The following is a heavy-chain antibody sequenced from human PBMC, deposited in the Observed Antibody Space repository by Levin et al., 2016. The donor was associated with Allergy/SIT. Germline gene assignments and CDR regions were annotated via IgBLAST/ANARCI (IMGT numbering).Heavy chain of an antibody. Sequence: GESLKISCAASGFTFSSYGMHWVRQAPGKGLEWVAVISYDGSNKYYADSVKGRFTTSRDNSKNTLYLQMNSLRAEDTAVYYCAKDRAVGLELLVFDYWGQGTLVTVSS. CDR3: AKDRAVGLELLVFDY. J-gene: IGHJ4*02. CDR2: ISYDGSNK. CDR1: GFTFSSYG. D-gene: IGHD1-7*01. V-gene: IGHV3-30*18.